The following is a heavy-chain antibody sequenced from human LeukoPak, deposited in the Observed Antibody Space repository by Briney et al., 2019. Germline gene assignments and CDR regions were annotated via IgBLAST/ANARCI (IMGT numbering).Heavy chain of an antibody. V-gene: IGHV4-39*07. CDR2: IYYSGST. CDR3: ARGGFDWNEVSGRWFDP. D-gene: IGHD1-1*01. J-gene: IGHJ5*02. Sequence: SETLSLTCTVSGGSISSSSYYWGWIRQPPGKGLEWFGSIYYSGSTYYNPSLKSRVTISVDTSKNQFSLKLSSVTAADTAVYYCARGGFDWNEVSGRWFDPSGQGTLVIVSS. CDR1: GGSISSSSYY.